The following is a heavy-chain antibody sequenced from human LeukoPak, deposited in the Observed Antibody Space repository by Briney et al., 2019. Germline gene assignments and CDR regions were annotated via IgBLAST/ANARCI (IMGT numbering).Heavy chain of an antibody. D-gene: IGHD2-21*02. CDR3: ARMDLDGGDSIGFDS. CDR2: INPNICDA. CDR1: GYTFTGFS. Sequence: GASVKVSCKASGYTFTGFSMHWVRQAPGQGLEWMGWINPNICDAYYAQKFQGRVTMTRDRSINTAYMELSRLTSDDTAVYYCARMDLDGGDSIGFDSWGQGTLVTVSS. V-gene: IGHV1-2*02. J-gene: IGHJ5*01.